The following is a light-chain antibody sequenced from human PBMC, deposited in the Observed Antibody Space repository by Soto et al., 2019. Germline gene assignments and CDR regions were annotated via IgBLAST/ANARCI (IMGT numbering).Light chain of an antibody. J-gene: IGKJ5*01. CDR3: MQALQTPFT. Sequence: VVTQSPLSLPVTLFEPASTSCXSSLRFLHSNGYNYLDWYLQKPGQSPQLLIYLGSNRASGVPDRFSGSGSGTDFTLKISRVEAEDVGVYYCMQALQTPFTFGQGTRLQIK. CDR2: LGS. CDR1: LRFLHSNGYNY. V-gene: IGKV2-28*01.